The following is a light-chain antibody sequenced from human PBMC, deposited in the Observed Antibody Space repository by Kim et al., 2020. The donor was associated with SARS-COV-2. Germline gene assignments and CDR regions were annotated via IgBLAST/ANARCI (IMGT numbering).Light chain of an antibody. V-gene: IGLV1-44*01. CDR1: SSNIGSNT. J-gene: IGLJ3*02. Sequence: PGQRVTISCSGSSSNIGSNTVNWYQQLPGTAPKLLIYSNNQRPSGVLDRFSGSKSGTSASLAISGLQSEDEADYYCAAWDDSLKGVFGGGTQLTVL. CDR3: AAWDDSLKGV. CDR2: SNN.